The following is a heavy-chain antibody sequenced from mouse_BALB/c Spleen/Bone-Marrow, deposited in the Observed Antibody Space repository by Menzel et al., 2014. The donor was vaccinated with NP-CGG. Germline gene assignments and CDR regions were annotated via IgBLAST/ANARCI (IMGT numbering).Heavy chain of an antibody. CDR3: ARQDLGNWDD. V-gene: IGHV5-6*02. CDR2: ISSGGSYT. D-gene: IGHD4-1*01. J-gene: IGHJ2*01. Sequence: DVMLVESGGDLVKPGGSLKLSCAASGFTFSSYGMSWVRQTPDKRLGWVATISSGGSYTYYPDSVKGRFTISRDNAKNTLYLQMSSLKSEDTAMYYCARQDLGNWDDWGQGTTLTVSS. CDR1: GFTFSSYG.